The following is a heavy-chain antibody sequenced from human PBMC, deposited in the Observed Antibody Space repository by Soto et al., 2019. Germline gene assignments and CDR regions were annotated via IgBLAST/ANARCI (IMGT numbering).Heavy chain of an antibody. V-gene: IGHV1-3*01. CDR1: GYTFTTYA. D-gene: IGHD3-10*01. Sequence: QVQLVQSGAEVKKPGASVKVSCKASGYTFTTYAIHWVRQAPGQRLEWMGWINAGNGDTKYSQNLQGRVTITRDTSASTAYMELSSLTSEDTAVYYCAREYYYGSINYWGQGTLVTVSS. J-gene: IGHJ4*02. CDR2: INAGNGDT. CDR3: AREYYYGSINY.